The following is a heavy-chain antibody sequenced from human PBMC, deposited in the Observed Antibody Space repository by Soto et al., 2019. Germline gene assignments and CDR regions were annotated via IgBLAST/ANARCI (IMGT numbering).Heavy chain of an antibody. D-gene: IGHD3-10*01. CDR3: ARVPGRL. Sequence: QLVETGGGVIQPGTSLTLSCAASGFSVSRNYMTWVRQAPGKGLEWVSFVYSGGATFYADSVKGRFILSRDDSQNTMYLPMNNLRADDTAVYYCARVPGRLWGRGTLVTVAS. CDR2: VYSGGAT. J-gene: IGHJ4*02. V-gene: IGHV3-53*02. CDR1: GFSVSRNY.